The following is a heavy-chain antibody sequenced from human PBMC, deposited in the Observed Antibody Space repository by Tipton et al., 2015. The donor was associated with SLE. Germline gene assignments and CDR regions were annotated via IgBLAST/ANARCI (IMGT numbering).Heavy chain of an antibody. Sequence: GLVKPSETLSLTCAVYGGSFSGYYWNWIRQPPGKGLEWIGEINHSGSSNYNPSLKSRVTISLDTSKNQFSLKLTSRTAADTAVYYCAIGRDGYNVDFWGQGTLVTVSS. CDR2: INHSGSS. D-gene: IGHD5-24*01. J-gene: IGHJ4*02. CDR1: GGSFSGYY. V-gene: IGHV4-34*01. CDR3: AIGRDGYNVDF.